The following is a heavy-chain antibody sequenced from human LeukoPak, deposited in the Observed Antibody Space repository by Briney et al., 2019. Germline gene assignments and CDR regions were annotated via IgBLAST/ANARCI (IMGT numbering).Heavy chain of an antibody. CDR2: INHSGST. V-gene: IGHV4-34*01. J-gene: IGHJ4*02. D-gene: IGHD6-13*01. CDR3: ARVLGLGSSWYPSYFDY. Sequence: SETLSLTCAVYGGSFSGYYWSWIRQPPGKGLEWIGEINHSGSTNYNPSLKSRVTISVDTSKNQFPLKLSSVTAADTAVYYCARVLGLGSSWYPSYFDYWGQGTLVTVSS. CDR1: GGSFSGYY.